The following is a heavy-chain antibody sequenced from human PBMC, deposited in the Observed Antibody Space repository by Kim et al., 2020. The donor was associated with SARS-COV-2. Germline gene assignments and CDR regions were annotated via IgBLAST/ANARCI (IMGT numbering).Heavy chain of an antibody. CDR1: GGSVSSGSYY. J-gene: IGHJ4*02. CDR2: IYYSGST. V-gene: IGHV4-61*01. CDR3: ASELWFGELLLSH. Sequence: SETLSLTCTVSGGSVSSGSYYWSWIRQPPGKGLEWIGYIYYSGSTNYNPSLKSRVTISVDTSKNQFSLKLSSVTAADTAVYYCASELWFGELLLSHWGQGTLVTVSS. D-gene: IGHD3-10*01.